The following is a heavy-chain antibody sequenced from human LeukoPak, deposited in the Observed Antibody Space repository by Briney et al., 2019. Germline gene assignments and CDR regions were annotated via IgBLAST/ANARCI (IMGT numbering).Heavy chain of an antibody. D-gene: IGHD6-19*01. CDR2: ISWYSGSI. J-gene: IGHJ4*02. Sequence: GGSLRLSCAPSGFTFDDYAMDWVRQAPGEGLEWGSGISWYSGSIGYADSVKGRFTISRDNAKNSLYLQMNSLRAEDMALYYCAKDVTPYNSGWLGYWGQGTLVTVSS. V-gene: IGHV3-9*03. CDR1: GFTFDDYA. CDR3: AKDVTPYNSGWLGY.